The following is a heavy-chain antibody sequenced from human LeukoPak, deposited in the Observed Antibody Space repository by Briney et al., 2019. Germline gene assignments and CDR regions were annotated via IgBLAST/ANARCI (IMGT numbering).Heavy chain of an antibody. D-gene: IGHD3-3*01. J-gene: IGHJ6*03. Sequence: GESLKITCKCSGYSFTSYWIGWVRQMPGKGLEWMGIIYPCDSDTRYSPSFQGQVTISADKSISTAYLQWSSLKASDTAMYYCARHTYDFWSGYYYYYMDVWGKGTTVTVSS. CDR1: GYSFTSYW. CDR3: ARHTYDFWSGYYYYYMDV. V-gene: IGHV5-51*01. CDR2: IYPCDSDT.